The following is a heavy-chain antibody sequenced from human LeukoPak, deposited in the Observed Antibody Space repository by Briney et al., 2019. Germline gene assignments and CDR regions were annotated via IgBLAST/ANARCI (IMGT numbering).Heavy chain of an antibody. CDR1: GFSFSSWS. J-gene: IGHJ4*03. CDR3: ARDRGYFDY. V-gene: IGHV3-48*04. CDR2: ISRGSHTI. Sequence: PGGSLRLSCVVSGFSFSSWSMNWIRQAPGQGLEWISYISRGSHTIYYADSVKGRFTISRDDSKNSLILQTNSLRVEDTAVYYCARDRGYFDYWGQGTLVSVSS.